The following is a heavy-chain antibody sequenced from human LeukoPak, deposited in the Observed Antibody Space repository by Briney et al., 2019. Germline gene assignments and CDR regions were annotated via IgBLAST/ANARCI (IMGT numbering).Heavy chain of an antibody. CDR1: GFTFSSYA. J-gene: IGHJ4*02. D-gene: IGHD2-15*01. V-gene: IGHV3-23*01. Sequence: GGSLRLSCAASGFTFSSYAMSWVRQAPGKGLEWVSAISGSGGSTYYADSVKGRFTISRDNSKNTLYLQMNSLRAEDTAEYYCAKDSRNCSGGSCYSVYFDYWGQGTLVTVSS. CDR2: ISGSGGST. CDR3: AKDSRNCSGGSCYSVYFDY.